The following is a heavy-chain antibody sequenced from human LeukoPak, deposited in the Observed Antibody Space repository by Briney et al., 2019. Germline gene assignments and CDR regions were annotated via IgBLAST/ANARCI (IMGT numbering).Heavy chain of an antibody. V-gene: IGHV3-23*01. CDR1: GFTFSSYA. D-gene: IGHD3-22*01. Sequence: GASLRLSCAASGFTFSSYAMSWVRQAPGKGLEWVSAISGSGGSTYYADSVKGRFTISRDNSKNTLYLQMNSLRAEDTAVYYCARHRAGYYDTSGYYYDYWGQGTLVTASS. J-gene: IGHJ4*02. CDR2: ISGSGGST. CDR3: ARHRAGYYDTSGYYYDY.